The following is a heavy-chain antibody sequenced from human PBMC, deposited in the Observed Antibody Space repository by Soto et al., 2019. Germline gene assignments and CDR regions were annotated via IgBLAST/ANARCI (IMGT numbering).Heavy chain of an antibody. CDR1: GYSFTSYW. V-gene: IGHV5-51*01. J-gene: IGHJ3*02. CDR3: ARLAYYYGSGSYYRDAFDI. CDR2: IYPGDSDT. D-gene: IGHD3-10*01. Sequence: GESLKLSCKGSGYSFTSYWIGWVRQMPGKGLEWMGIIYPGDSDTRYSPSFQGQVTISADKSISTAYLQWSSLKASDTAMYYCARLAYYYGSGSYYRDAFDIWGQGTMVTVSS.